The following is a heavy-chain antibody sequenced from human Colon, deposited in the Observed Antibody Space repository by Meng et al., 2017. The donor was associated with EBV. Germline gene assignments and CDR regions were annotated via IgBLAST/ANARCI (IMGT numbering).Heavy chain of an antibody. CDR1: GGSVTSGHFY. D-gene: IGHD3-9*01. Sequence: LEVSGPGLGKSSATLAPTWAASGGSVTSGHFYWSCSRQPPGKGLEWIGYISHSGSTNYNPSLKSRATISLATSKTQFSLILSSVTAAYTATYYCARVNILTVNALALNCLVHWGQETLVTVSS. CDR3: ARVNILTVNALALNCLVH. J-gene: IGHJ5*02. CDR2: ISHSGST. V-gene: IGHV4-61*01.